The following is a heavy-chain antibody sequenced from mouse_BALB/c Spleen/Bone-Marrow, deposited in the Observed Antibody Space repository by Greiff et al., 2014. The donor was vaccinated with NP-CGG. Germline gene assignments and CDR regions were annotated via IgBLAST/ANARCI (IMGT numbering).Heavy chain of an antibody. CDR3: ARWEYYAMDY. D-gene: IGHD4-1*01. J-gene: IGHJ4*01. CDR1: GFDIKDTY. CDR2: IDPANGNT. V-gene: IGHV14-3*02. Sequence: VQLQQSGAELVKPGASVKLSCTASGFDIKDTYMHWVKQRPEQGLEWIGRIDPANGNTKYDPKFQGKATITADTSSNTAYLQLSSLTSEDTAAYYCARWEYYAMDYWGQGTSVTVSS.